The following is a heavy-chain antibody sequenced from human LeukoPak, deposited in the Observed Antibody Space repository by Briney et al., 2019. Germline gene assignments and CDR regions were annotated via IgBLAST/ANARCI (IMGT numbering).Heavy chain of an antibody. J-gene: IGHJ6*02. Sequence: GASVTVSCKASGYNFISYYMHWVRQAPGQGLEWMGIINPSGGSTSYAQKFQDRVTMTRDTSTSTVHMELSSLKSEDTAVYYCAREDVVLVGAVRYYYYGMDVWGQGTTVTVSS. D-gene: IGHD1-26*01. V-gene: IGHV1-46*01. CDR3: AREDVVLVGAVRYYYYGMDV. CDR2: INPSGGST. CDR1: GYNFISYY.